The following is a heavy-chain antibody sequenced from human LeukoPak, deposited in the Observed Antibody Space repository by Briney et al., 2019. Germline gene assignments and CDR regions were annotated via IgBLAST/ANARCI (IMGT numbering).Heavy chain of an antibody. J-gene: IGHJ5*02. D-gene: IGHD3-3*01. CDR3: ASFGKVEYNWFDP. V-gene: IGHV3-21*01. CDR2: ISSSSRFI. CDR1: GFTFNSYS. Sequence: PGGSLRLSCAASGFTFNSYSMNWFRQAPGKGLEWVSSISSSSRFIYYADSVKGRFTISRDNAKNSLYLQMNSLRAEDTAVYYCASFGKVEYNWFDPWGQGTLVTVSS.